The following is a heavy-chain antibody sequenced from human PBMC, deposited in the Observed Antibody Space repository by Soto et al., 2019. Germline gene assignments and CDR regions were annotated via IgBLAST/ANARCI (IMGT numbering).Heavy chain of an antibody. CDR1: GGSISSGGYY. CDR2: IYYSGST. J-gene: IGHJ4*02. Sequence: QVQLQESGPGLVKPSQTLSLTCTVSGGSISSGGYYWSWIRQHPGKGLEWIGYIYYSGSTYYNPSLNIRVTISVDTSKNQFSLKLSSVTAAATAVYYCAGIYSGSPGGTLRYWGQGTLVTVSS. V-gene: IGHV4-31*03. CDR3: AGIYSGSPGGTLRY. D-gene: IGHD1-26*01.